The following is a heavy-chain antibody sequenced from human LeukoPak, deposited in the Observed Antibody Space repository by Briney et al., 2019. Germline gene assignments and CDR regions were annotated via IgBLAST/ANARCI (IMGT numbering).Heavy chain of an antibody. V-gene: IGHV1-46*01. D-gene: IGHD3-22*01. Sequence: ASVKVSCEAFGYTFTNNYMHWGRQAPGQGPEWMGVISPSGGSTTYAQKFQGRVTLTRDMSTSTDYLELSSLRSEDTAVYYCARKVPNDSSGYYYRGQFDPWGQGTLVTVSS. J-gene: IGHJ5*02. CDR3: ARKVPNDSSGYYYRGQFDP. CDR2: ISPSGGST. CDR1: GYTFTNNY.